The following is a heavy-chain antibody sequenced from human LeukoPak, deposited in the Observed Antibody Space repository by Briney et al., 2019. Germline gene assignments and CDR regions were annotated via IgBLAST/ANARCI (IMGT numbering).Heavy chain of an antibody. Sequence: ASVKVSCKASGYTFTSYDINWVRQATGQGLEWMGWMNPNSGNTGYAQKFQGRVTMTRNTSISTAYMELSSLRSEDTAAYYCARSGAVAGTGNWFDPWGQGTLVTVSS. CDR2: MNPNSGNT. CDR3: ARSGAVAGTGNWFDP. J-gene: IGHJ5*02. D-gene: IGHD6-19*01. V-gene: IGHV1-8*01. CDR1: GYTFTSYD.